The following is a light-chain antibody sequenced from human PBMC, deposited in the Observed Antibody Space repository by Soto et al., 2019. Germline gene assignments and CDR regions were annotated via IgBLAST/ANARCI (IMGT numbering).Light chain of an antibody. CDR3: PQYTT. CDR1: QSVSSSY. Sequence: EIVLTQSPGTLSLSPGERATLSCRASQSVSSSYLAWYQQKPGQAPRLLIYGASSRATGIPDRFSGSGSGTDFTLTISRLEPEDFAVYYGPQYTTFGQGNKVEIK. V-gene: IGKV3-20*01. CDR2: GAS. J-gene: IGKJ1*01.